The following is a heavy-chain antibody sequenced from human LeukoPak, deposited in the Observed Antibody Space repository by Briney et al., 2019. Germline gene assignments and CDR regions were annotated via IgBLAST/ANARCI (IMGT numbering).Heavy chain of an antibody. CDR3: ARVIVTGTNWFDP. CDR1: GFTFSSYW. D-gene: IGHD6-19*01. CDR2: INQEGSEK. V-gene: IGHV3-7*05. J-gene: IGHJ5*02. Sequence: GGSLRLSCAASGFTFSSYWMSWVRQAPGKGLEWAANINQEGSEKYYVDSVKGRFTISRDNAKNSLYLQMNSLRAEDTAVYYCARVIVTGTNWFDPWGQGTLVTVSS.